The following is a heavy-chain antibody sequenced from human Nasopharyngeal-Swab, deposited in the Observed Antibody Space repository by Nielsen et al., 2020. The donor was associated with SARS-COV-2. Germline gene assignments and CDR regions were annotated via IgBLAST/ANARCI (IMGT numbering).Heavy chain of an antibody. Sequence: SETLSLTCTVSGVSITSQSWSWIRQLPGKGLEWIGYISHNGGTNYNPSLKSRVTMFMDTSKNQFSLRLRSVTAADTAVYYCAKEGATGWFAPWGQGTLVTVSS. J-gene: IGHJ5*02. D-gene: IGHD1-14*01. CDR1: GVSITSQS. CDR2: ISHNGGT. CDR3: AKEGATGWFAP. V-gene: IGHV4-59*11.